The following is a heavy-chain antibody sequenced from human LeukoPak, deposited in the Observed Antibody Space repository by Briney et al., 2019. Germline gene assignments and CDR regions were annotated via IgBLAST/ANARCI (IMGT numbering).Heavy chain of an antibody. D-gene: IGHD2-15*01. CDR2: IYHSGST. CDR1: GGSISSYY. CDR3: ATTPRAYYYYMDV. J-gene: IGHJ6*03. Sequence: SETLSLTCAVSGGSISSYYWSWIRQPPGKGLEWIGYIYHSGSTYYNPSLKSRVTISVDRSKNQFSLKLSSVTAADTAVYYCATTPRAYYYYMDVWGKGTTVTVSS. V-gene: IGHV4-59*12.